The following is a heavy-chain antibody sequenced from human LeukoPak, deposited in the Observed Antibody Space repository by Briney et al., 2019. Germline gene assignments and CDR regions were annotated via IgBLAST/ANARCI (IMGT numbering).Heavy chain of an antibody. Sequence: SGTLSLTCTVSGGPIRSNYWSWIRQTGGKGLEWIGRIYVTDLINYNPSLKSRVTISVDMSKNQLSLNLTSVTPADTAIYYCARGFGSGTSPFDNWGRGTLVTVSS. CDR3: ARGFGSGTSPFDN. CDR1: GGPIRSNY. V-gene: IGHV4-4*07. J-gene: IGHJ4*02. CDR2: IYVTDLI. D-gene: IGHD3-10*01.